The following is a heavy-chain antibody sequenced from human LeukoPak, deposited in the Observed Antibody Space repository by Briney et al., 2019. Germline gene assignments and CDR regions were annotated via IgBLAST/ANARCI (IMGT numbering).Heavy chain of an antibody. Sequence: GGSLRLSCAASGFTFSSYAMHWVRQAPGKGLEWAAVISYDGSNKYYADSVKGRFTISRDSSKNTLYLQMNSLRAEDTAVYYCARSGVQSGYCSSINCYTGYWGQGTLVTVSS. CDR2: ISYDGSNK. CDR1: GFTFSSYA. J-gene: IGHJ4*02. V-gene: IGHV3-30-3*01. D-gene: IGHD2-2*02. CDR3: ARSGVQSGYCSSINCYTGY.